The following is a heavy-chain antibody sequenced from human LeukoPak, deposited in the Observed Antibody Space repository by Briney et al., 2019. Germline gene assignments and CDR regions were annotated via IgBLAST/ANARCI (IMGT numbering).Heavy chain of an antibody. Sequence: GASVKVSCKASGYTFTSYGISWVRQAPGQGLEWMGWISAYNGNTNYAQKLQGRVTMTTDTSTSTAYMELRSLRSDDTAVYYCARDWSYYDSSGYYVGFFDYWGQGTLVTVSS. CDR2: ISAYNGNT. J-gene: IGHJ4*02. CDR3: ARDWSYYDSSGYYVGFFDY. D-gene: IGHD3-22*01. V-gene: IGHV1-18*01. CDR1: GYTFTSYG.